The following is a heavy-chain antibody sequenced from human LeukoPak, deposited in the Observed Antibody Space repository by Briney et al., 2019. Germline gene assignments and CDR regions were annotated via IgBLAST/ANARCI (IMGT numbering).Heavy chain of an antibody. J-gene: IGHJ5*02. CDR1: NASISSTSYY. CDR2: TYYRGSS. D-gene: IGHD1-26*01. Sequence: PSETLSLTCTVANASISSTSYYWGWIRQPPGKGLEWIGSTYYRGSSYNNPSLASRVTISVDTSKNQFFLKLTSVTATDTALYYCARSGNYFHDFDPWGQGALVTVSS. V-gene: IGHV4-39*01. CDR3: ARSGNYFHDFDP.